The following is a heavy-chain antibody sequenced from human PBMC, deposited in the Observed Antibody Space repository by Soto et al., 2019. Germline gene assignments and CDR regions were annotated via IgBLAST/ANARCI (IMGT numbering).Heavy chain of an antibody. V-gene: IGHV3-23*01. CDR1: GFTFSSYA. Sequence: PGGSLRLSCAASGFTFSSYAMSWVRQAPGKGLEWVSAISGSGGSTYYADSVKGRFTISRDNSKNTLYLQMNSLRAEDTAVYYCATSDYDYIWGSYRRLFDYWGQGTLVTVSS. CDR2: ISGSGGST. D-gene: IGHD3-16*02. J-gene: IGHJ4*02. CDR3: ATSDYDYIWGSYRRLFDY.